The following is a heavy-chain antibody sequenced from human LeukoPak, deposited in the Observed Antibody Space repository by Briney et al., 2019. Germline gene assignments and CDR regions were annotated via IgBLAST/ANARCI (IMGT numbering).Heavy chain of an antibody. CDR2: ISAYNGNT. Sequence: ASVKVSCKASGYTFTSYGISWVRQAPGQGLEWMGWISAYNGNTNYAQKLQGRVTMTTDTSTSTAYMELRSLRSDDTAVYYCARVVVVAATEIRGYCYYYYMDVWGKGTTVTISS. D-gene: IGHD2-15*01. CDR3: ARVVVVAATEIRGYCYYYYMDV. CDR1: GYTFTSYG. J-gene: IGHJ6*03. V-gene: IGHV1-18*01.